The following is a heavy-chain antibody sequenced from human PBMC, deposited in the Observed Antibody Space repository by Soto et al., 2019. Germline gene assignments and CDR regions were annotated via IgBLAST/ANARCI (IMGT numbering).Heavy chain of an antibody. V-gene: IGHV2-5*02. CDR2: IYWDGDK. Sequence: QITLKESGPTLVKPTQTLTLTCTFSGFSLTTSGVGVGWIRQPPGKALEWLALIYWDGDKRYSPSLKSRLTIMKDTSKNQVVLIMTNMDPVDTANYYCVQTHKWLKFDYWGQGTLVTVSS. CDR3: VQTHKWLKFDY. J-gene: IGHJ4*02. D-gene: IGHD5-12*01. CDR1: GFSLTTSGVG.